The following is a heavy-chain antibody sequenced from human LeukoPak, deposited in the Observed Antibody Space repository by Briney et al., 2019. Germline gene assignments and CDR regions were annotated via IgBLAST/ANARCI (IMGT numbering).Heavy chain of an antibody. V-gene: IGHV1-8*01. D-gene: IGHD6-13*01. J-gene: IGHJ5*02. CDR3: ARGWEGIAAAGPILTWFDP. Sequence: ASVKVSCKASGYTFTSYDINWVRQASGQGLEWMGWMNPNRGNTSYAHKFQGRVNMTRNTCISAAYMELSSLRSEDTAVYYCARGWEGIAAAGPILTWFDPWGQGTLVTLCS. CDR2: MNPNRGNT. CDR1: GYTFTSYD.